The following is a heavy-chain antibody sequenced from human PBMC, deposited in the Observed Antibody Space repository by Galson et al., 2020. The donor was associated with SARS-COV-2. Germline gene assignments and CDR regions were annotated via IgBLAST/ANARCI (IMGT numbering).Heavy chain of an antibody. Sequence: ASVKVSCKASGYTFTSYDINWVRQATGQGLEWMGWMNPNSGNTGYAQKFQGRVTMTRNTSISTAYMELSSLRSEDTAVYYCARGRPTYYDFWSGYSNWFDPWGQGTLVTVSS. CDR2: MNPNSGNT. CDR3: ARGRPTYYDFWSGYSNWFDP. J-gene: IGHJ5*02. V-gene: IGHV1-8*01. CDR1: GYTFTSYD. D-gene: IGHD3-3*01.